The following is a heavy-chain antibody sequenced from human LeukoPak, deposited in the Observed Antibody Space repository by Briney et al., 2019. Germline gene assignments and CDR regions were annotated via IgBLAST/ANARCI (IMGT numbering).Heavy chain of an antibody. CDR2: ISGSGGST. Sequence: WGSLRLSCAAFGFTFSSYGMSWVRQAPGKGLEWVSVISGSGGSTYYAASVKGRFTISRDNSKNTLYLQMNSLRAEDTAVYYCAKDSRGYQDYFDYWGQGTLVTVSS. V-gene: IGHV3-23*01. CDR1: GFTFSSYG. D-gene: IGHD3-22*01. J-gene: IGHJ4*02. CDR3: AKDSRGYQDYFDY.